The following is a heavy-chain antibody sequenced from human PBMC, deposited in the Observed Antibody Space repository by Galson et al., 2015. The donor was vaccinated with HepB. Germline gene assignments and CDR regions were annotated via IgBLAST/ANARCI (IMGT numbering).Heavy chain of an antibody. CDR1: GFTFSSYG. V-gene: IGHV3-30*18. D-gene: IGHD3-22*01. Sequence: SLRLSCAASGFTFSSYGMHWVRQAPGKGLEWVAVISYDGSNKYYADSVKGRFTISRDNSKNTLYLQMNSLRAEDTAVYYCAKERIVTLYYYDSSGPLDYWGQGTLVTVSS. CDR2: ISYDGSNK. J-gene: IGHJ4*02. CDR3: AKERIVTLYYYDSSGPLDY.